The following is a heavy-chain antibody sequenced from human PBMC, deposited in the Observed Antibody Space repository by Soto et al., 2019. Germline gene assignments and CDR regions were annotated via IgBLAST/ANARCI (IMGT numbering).Heavy chain of an antibody. V-gene: IGHV4-4*07. J-gene: IGHJ4*02. CDR2: ISTSGHV. CDR3: ARDNLDLWSPYPLAVDY. CDR1: GGSLSKYY. Sequence: SETLSLTCSVSGGSLSKYYWSWIQQPAGKGLEWIGRISTSGHVVSKASLRSRLTMSVDTSKNHFSLKLTSVTAADTAVYYCARDNLDLWSPYPLAVDYRGQGALDT. D-gene: IGHD3-3*01.